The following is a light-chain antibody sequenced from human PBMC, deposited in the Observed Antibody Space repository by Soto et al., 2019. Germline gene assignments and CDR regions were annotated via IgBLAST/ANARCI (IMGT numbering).Light chain of an antibody. CDR1: QSVTSK. Sequence: EIVMTQSPVTLSLSPGERATLSCRASQSVTSKLAWFQQKPGQAPRLLIYATSTRATGVPARFSGSGSGTEFTLTISSLQSEDFAVYYCQQYNNWPPFTFGPGTKVDIK. CDR3: QQYNNWPPFT. V-gene: IGKV3-15*01. CDR2: ATS. J-gene: IGKJ3*01.